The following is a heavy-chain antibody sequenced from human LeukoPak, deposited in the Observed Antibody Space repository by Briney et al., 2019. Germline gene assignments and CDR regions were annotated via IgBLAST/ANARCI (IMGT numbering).Heavy chain of an antibody. CDR1: GFTFSSNY. Sequence: GGSLRLSCAASGFTFSSNYLTWLRQAPGKGLECVSVIYSDSSTYYSYSVKGIFTISRDNSQNTLYLQMNSLRAEDTAVYYCAKGGRSTIVRGVIGYMDVWGKGTTVTTSS. J-gene: IGHJ6*03. CDR2: IYSDSST. V-gene: IGHV3-66*01. CDR3: AKGGRSTIVRGVIGYMDV. D-gene: IGHD3-10*01.